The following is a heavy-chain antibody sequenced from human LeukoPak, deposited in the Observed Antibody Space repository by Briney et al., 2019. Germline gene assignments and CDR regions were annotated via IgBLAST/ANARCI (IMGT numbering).Heavy chain of an antibody. V-gene: IGHV3-48*02. D-gene: IGHD5-12*01. CDR1: KFTFSTYS. CDR2: ISSSSITI. CDR3: ATNWAYSGYDFSTFHY. J-gene: IGHJ4*02. Sequence: GGALRLSCAASKFTFSTYSMNWVREALGKGLEWVSYISSSSITIYYADSVKGRFTISRDNAKNSLFLQMNSLRDEDTAVYYCATNWAYSGYDFSTFHYWGQGTLVTVSS.